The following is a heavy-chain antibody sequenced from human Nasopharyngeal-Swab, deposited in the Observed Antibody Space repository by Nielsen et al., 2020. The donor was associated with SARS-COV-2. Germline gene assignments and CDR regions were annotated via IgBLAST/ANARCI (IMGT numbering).Heavy chain of an antibody. J-gene: IGHJ6*02. CDR1: WFNLCNHL. CDR2: IKQDGSEK. Sequence: GEALENSCGASWFNLCNHLISRVPPGPGEGVGGGAHIKQDGSEKYYVDSVKGRFTISRDNAKNSLYLQMNSLRAEDTAVYYCAREGTGVAGIWVHYYYYGMDVWGQGTTVTVSS. V-gene: IGHV3-7*01. D-gene: IGHD6-19*01. CDR3: AREGTGVAGIWVHYYYYGMDV.